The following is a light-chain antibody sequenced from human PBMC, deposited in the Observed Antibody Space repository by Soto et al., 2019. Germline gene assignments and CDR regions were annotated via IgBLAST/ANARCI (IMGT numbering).Light chain of an antibody. J-gene: IGKJ1*01. CDR1: HNILSSSDNKNH. V-gene: IGKV4-1*01. CDR2: WAS. Sequence: DIVLTQSPDSLAVSLGERAAINCKSSHNILSSSDNKNHLSWYQQRQGQPPKXXFYWASTRDSGVPERFSGSGAGTHCTRTITSLQAEDVAVYSCQQYYSSTPTFGQGTKVDIK. CDR3: QQYYSSTPT.